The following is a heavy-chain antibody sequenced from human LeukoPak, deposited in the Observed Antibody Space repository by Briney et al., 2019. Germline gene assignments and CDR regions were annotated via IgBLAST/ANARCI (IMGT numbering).Heavy chain of an antibody. D-gene: IGHD4-23*01. CDR2: IYQSGST. V-gene: IGHV4-38-2*02. CDR1: GYSISNGYY. CDR3: ARREEGGGGNLDY. Sequence: SETLSLTCSVSGYSISNGYYWGWIRQPPGQGLEWIGSIYQSGSTYYNPSLKSRVTISVDTSKNQFSLKLSSVTAADTAVYYCARREEGGGGNLDYWGQGTLVTVSS. J-gene: IGHJ4*02.